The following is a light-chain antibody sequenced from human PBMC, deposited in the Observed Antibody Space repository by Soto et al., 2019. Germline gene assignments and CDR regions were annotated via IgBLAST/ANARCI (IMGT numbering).Light chain of an antibody. Sequence: SYELTQPPSVSVAPGKTAAIACGGDNIGSKNVYWYQQKAGQAPLLVIYYDSDRPSGIPERFSGSNSGNTATLTISRVEAGDEADYYCQVWDSNSDHVVFGGGTQLTVL. V-gene: IGLV3-21*04. CDR3: QVWDSNSDHVV. CDR1: NIGSKN. J-gene: IGLJ3*02. CDR2: YDS.